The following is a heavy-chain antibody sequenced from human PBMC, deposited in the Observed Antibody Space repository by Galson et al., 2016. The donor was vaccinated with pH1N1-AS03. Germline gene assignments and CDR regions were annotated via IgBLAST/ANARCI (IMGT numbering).Heavy chain of an antibody. CDR2: IIPMLNIP. J-gene: IGHJ3*02. V-gene: IGHV1-69*04. D-gene: IGHD2-15*01. CDR1: GGTFNTYA. CDR3: AKGYSATPSGTFDI. Sequence: KVSCKASGGTFNTYAISWVRQAPGQGLEWMGRIIPMLNIPDYAQKFQVRVTITADKSTNTAYMELTNLRSDDTALYYCAKGYSATPSGTFDIWGQGTMVTVPS.